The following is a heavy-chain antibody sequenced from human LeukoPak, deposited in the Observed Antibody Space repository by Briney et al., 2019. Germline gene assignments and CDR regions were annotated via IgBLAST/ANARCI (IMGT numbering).Heavy chain of an antibody. V-gene: IGHV3-48*03. CDR2: ISSSGSTI. Sequence: PGGSLRLACAASGFTFSSYEMNWVRQAPGKGLEWVSYISSSGSTIYYADSVKGRFTISRDNAKNSLYLQMNSLRAEDTAVYYCARPGGSGSPYWGQGTLVTVSS. J-gene: IGHJ4*02. D-gene: IGHD3-10*01. CDR1: GFTFSSYE. CDR3: ARPGGSGSPY.